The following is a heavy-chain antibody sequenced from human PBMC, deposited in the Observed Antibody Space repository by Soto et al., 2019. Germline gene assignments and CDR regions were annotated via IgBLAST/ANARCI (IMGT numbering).Heavy chain of an antibody. D-gene: IGHD3-9*01. CDR2: ISYDGSNK. Sequence: PGGSLRLSCAASGFTFSSYGMHWVRQAPGKGLEWVAVISYDGSNKYYADSVKGRFTTSRDNSKNTLYLQMNSLRAEDTAVYYCAKDRAIRYFDWLQTDYWGQGTPVTVSS. V-gene: IGHV3-30*18. J-gene: IGHJ4*02. CDR3: AKDRAIRYFDWLQTDY. CDR1: GFTFSSYG.